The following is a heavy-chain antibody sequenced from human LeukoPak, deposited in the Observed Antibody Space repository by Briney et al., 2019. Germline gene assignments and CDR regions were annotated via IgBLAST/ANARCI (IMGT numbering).Heavy chain of an antibody. CDR1: GFTFSSYW. CDR2: INQDGTEK. CDR3: ARVVPHPIHGG. J-gene: IGHJ4*02. Sequence: GGSLRLSCAASGFTFSSYWMSWVRQAPGEGLEWVAKINQDGTEKAYVDSVRGRFTISRDNAKNSLFLQMNSLRAEDTAVYYCARVVPHPIHGGWGQGTPVTISS. V-gene: IGHV3-7*03. D-gene: IGHD3-16*01.